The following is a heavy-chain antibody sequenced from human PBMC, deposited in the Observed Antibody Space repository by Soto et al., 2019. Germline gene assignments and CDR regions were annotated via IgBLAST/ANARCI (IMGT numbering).Heavy chain of an antibody. J-gene: IGHJ5*02. D-gene: IGHD2-21*02. CDR1: GGSFSGYY. Sequence: SETLSLTCAVYGGSFSGYYWSWIRQPPGKGLEWIGEINHSGSTNYNPSLKSRVTISVDTSKNQFSLKLSSVTAADTAVYYCAGDVWSQNWFDPWGQGTLVTVSS. CDR2: INHSGST. V-gene: IGHV4-34*01. CDR3: AGDVWSQNWFDP.